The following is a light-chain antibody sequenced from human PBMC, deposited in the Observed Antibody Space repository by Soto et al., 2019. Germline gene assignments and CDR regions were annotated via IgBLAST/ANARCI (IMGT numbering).Light chain of an antibody. Sequence: QSALTQPASVSGSPGQSITISCTGTSSDVGGYNYVSWYHQHPGKAPKLMIYEVSNRPSGVSNRFSGSKSGNTASLTISGLQAEDEADYYCSSYTSSSTLVVFGGGTPLTVL. V-gene: IGLV2-14*01. CDR3: SSYTSSSTLVV. J-gene: IGLJ2*01. CDR1: SSDVGGYNY. CDR2: EVS.